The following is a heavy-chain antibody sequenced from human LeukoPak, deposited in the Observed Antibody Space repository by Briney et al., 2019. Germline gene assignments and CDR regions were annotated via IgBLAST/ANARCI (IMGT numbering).Heavy chain of an antibody. CDR3: ARGYAGSPYNVAARHVYFDY. V-gene: IGHV4-59*01. Sequence: SETLSLTCTLSGGSISSYYWSWIRPPPGKGLEWIGYNYYSGSTNYNPSLKSRVTISVDTSKNQFSLKLSSVTAKDTAVYYCARGYAGSPYNVAARHVYFDYWGQGTLVTVSS. D-gene: IGHD2-21*02. CDR1: GGSISSYY. J-gene: IGHJ4*02. CDR2: NYYSGST.